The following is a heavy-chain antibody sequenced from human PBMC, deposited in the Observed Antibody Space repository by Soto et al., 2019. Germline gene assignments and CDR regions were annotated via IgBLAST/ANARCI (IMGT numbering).Heavy chain of an antibody. V-gene: IGHV1-46*01. CDR1: GYTFTIYY. CDR3: ARVQDYGDYYFDY. D-gene: IGHD4-17*01. Sequence: ASVKVSCKASGYTFTIYYMHWVRQAPGQGLEWMGIINPSGGSTSYAQKFQGRVTITRDTSASTAYMELSSLRSEDTAVYYCARVQDYGDYYFDYWGQGTLVTVSS. J-gene: IGHJ4*02. CDR2: INPSGGST.